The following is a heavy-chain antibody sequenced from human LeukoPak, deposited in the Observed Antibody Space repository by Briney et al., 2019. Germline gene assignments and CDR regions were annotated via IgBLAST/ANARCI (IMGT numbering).Heavy chain of an antibody. D-gene: IGHD2-2*01. CDR2: INHSGST. CDR1: GGSFSGYY. Sequence: PSETLSLTCAVYGGSFSGYYWSWIRQPPGKGLEWIGEINHSGSTNYNPSLKSRVTISVDTSKNQFSLKLSSVTAADTAVYYCARVGGRYCSSTSCYGLDYWGQGTLVTVSS. CDR3: ARVGGRYCSSTSCYGLDY. V-gene: IGHV4-34*01. J-gene: IGHJ4*02.